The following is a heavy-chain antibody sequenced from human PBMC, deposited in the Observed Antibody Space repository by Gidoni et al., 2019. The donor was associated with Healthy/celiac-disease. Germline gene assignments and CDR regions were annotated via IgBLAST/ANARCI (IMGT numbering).Heavy chain of an antibody. Sequence: QVQLVQSGAEVKKPGASVKVSCKASGYTFTSYYMHWVRQAPGQGLEWMGIINPSGGSTSYAQKFQGRVTMTRDTSTSTVYMELSSLRSEDTAVYYCARDGGDYGDPEKYFDYWGQGTLVTVSS. D-gene: IGHD4-17*01. V-gene: IGHV1-46*03. CDR1: GYTFTSYY. CDR3: ARDGGDYGDPEKYFDY. J-gene: IGHJ4*02. CDR2: INPSGGST.